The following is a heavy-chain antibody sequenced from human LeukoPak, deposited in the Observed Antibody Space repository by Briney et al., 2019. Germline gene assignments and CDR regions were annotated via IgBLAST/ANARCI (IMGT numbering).Heavy chain of an antibody. CDR1: GGSISSGDYY. CDR2: IYYSGST. CDR3: ARGCIAAVPYYFDY. V-gene: IGHV4-30-4*08. J-gene: IGHJ4*02. Sequence: SQTLSLTCTVSGGSISSGDYYWSWIRQPPGKGLEWIGYIYYSGSTYYNPSLKGRVTISVDTSKNQFSLKLSSVTAADTAMYYCARGCIAAVPYYFDYWGQGTLVTVSS. D-gene: IGHD6-13*01.